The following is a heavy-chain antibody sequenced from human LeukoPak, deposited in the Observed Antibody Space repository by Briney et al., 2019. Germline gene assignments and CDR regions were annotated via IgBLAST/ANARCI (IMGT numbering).Heavy chain of an antibody. D-gene: IGHD3-10*01. J-gene: IGHJ4*02. V-gene: IGHV3-30*18. CDR2: ISYDGSNK. CDR3: AKLAKYFYGWETYYFFEH. Sequence: PGGSLRLSCAASGFTFSSYGMHWVRQAPGKGLEWVAVISYDGSNKYYVDSVKGRFTISRDNAKNSLYLQMNSLRVEDTAVYYCAKLAKYFYGWETYYFFEHWGQGTPVTASS. CDR1: GFTFSSYG.